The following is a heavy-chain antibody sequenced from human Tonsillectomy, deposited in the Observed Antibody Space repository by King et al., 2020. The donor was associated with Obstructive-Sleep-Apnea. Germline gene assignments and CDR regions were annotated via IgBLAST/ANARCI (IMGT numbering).Heavy chain of an antibody. V-gene: IGHV1-69*10. D-gene: IGHD1-1*01. Sequence: QLVQSGAEVKKPGSSVKVSCKASGGTFSSDAISWVRQAPGQGLEWMGGIILILGIANYAQKFQGRVTITSDKSTSTAYMELSSLRSEDTAVYYCATGYRLNIWGQGTMVTVSS. CDR2: IILILGIA. CDR3: ATGYRLNI. J-gene: IGHJ3*02. CDR1: GGTFSSDA.